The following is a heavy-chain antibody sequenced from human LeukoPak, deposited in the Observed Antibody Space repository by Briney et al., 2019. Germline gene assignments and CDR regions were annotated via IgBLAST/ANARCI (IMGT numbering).Heavy chain of an antibody. Sequence: GGSLRLSCAASGFTFSTYAMNWVRQAPGNGLEWISYSSSGSSTIYYADSVKDQFTISRDNAKNSLYLQMHSLRAEDTAVYYCARGEQDMATMSIDYWGQGALVTVSS. CDR3: ARGEQDMATMSIDY. J-gene: IGHJ4*02. CDR1: GFTFSTYA. V-gene: IGHV3-48*04. CDR2: SSSGSSTI. D-gene: IGHD5-24*01.